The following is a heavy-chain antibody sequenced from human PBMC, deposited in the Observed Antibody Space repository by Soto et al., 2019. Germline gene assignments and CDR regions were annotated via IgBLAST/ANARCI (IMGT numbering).Heavy chain of an antibody. D-gene: IGHD2-15*01. Sequence: EVQLVESGGGLVQPGGSLRLSCAASGFTFSSYWMSWVRQAPGKGLEWVANIKQDGSEKYYVDSVKGRFTISRDNAKNSLYLQMNSLRAEDTAVYYCATASYSEYYYYGMDVWGQGTTVTVAS. CDR1: GFTFSSYW. CDR2: IKQDGSEK. V-gene: IGHV3-7*05. CDR3: ATASYSEYYYYGMDV. J-gene: IGHJ6*02.